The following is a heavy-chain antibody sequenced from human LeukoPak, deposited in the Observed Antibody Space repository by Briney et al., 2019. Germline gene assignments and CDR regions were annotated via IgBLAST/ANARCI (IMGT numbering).Heavy chain of an antibody. CDR2: ISGSGGST. J-gene: IGHJ4*02. V-gene: IGHV3-23*01. CDR3: ASARLTYLDLTEFDY. Sequence: GGSLRLSCAASGFTFSSYAMSWVRQAPGKGLEWVSAISGSGGSTYYADSVKGRFTISRDNSKNTLYLQMNSLRAEDTAVYYCASARLTYLDLTEFDYWGQGTLVTVSS. CDR1: GFTFSSYA. D-gene: IGHD6-6*01.